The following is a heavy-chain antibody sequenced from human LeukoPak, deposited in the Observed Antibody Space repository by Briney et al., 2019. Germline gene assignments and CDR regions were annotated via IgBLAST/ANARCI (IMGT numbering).Heavy chain of an antibody. V-gene: IGHV3-7*01. D-gene: IGHD6-19*01. Sequence: PGGSLRLSCAASGFTFNSCNMGWVRQAPGKGLEWVANIKQDGSEKYYVDSVKGRFTISRDNAKNSLYLQMNSLRAEDTAVYYCARGRGGIAVYYFDYWGQGTLVTVSS. J-gene: IGHJ4*02. CDR3: ARGRGGIAVYYFDY. CDR1: GFTFNSCN. CDR2: IKQDGSEK.